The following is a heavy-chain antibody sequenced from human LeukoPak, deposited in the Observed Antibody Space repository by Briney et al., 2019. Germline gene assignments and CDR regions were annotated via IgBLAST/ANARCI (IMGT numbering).Heavy chain of an antibody. CDR3: ARLRYYGMDV. CDR2: TSSSSSTI. CDR1: GFTFSGYD. V-gene: IGHV3-48*04. Sequence: GGSLRLSCAASGFTFSGYDMSWVRQAPGKGLEWVSYTSSSSSTIYYADSVKSRFTISRDNAKNSLYLQMNSLRAEDTAVYYCARLRYYGMDVWGQGTTVAVSS. J-gene: IGHJ6*02.